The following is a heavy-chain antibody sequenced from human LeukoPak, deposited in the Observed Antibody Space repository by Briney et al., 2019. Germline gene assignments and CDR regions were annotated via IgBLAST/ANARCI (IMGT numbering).Heavy chain of an antibody. D-gene: IGHD1-26*01. CDR1: GFTFRSYA. CDR3: AKDRSLAGAESFDY. V-gene: IGHV3-23*01. CDR2: ITGSGATT. Sequence: PGGSLRLSCAASGFTFRSYAMSWVRQAPGKGLEWVSAITGSGATTYYADSVRGRFTISRDNSKNTLYLQMNGLGAEDTAVYYCAKDRSLAGAESFDYWGQGTLVTVSS. J-gene: IGHJ4*02.